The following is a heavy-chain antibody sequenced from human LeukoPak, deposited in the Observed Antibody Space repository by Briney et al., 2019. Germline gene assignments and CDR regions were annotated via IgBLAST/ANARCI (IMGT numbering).Heavy chain of an antibody. CDR1: GYTFINNW. D-gene: IGHD6-19*01. CDR3: ARVGASSGWFQFRFALPTTRRGAFDI. J-gene: IGHJ3*02. CDR2: INPTGTRT. Sequence: ASVKVSYKASGYTFINNWMHWVRQAPGQGLEWIGLINPTGTRTGYAQKFQGRVTMTRDMSTSTVYMELSSLRSEDTAVYYCARVGASSGWFQFRFALPTTRRGAFDIWGQGTMVTVSS. V-gene: IGHV1-46*01.